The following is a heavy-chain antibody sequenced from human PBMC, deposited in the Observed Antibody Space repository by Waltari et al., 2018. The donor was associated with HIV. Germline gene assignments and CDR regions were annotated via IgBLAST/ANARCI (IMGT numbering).Heavy chain of an antibody. CDR1: AFPFNNGW. CDR3: TTQLYSSSV. J-gene: IGHJ3*01. CDR2: IKSKSDGETT. V-gene: IGHV3-15*01. D-gene: IGHD6-13*01. Sequence: EAQVVASGGGLVKPGGALRLSCAASAFPFNNGWMTWVRQAPGKGLEWVGRIKSKSDGETTDYAAPVKGRFTISRDDSKNMVYLQMNSLKTEDTALYYCTTQLYSSSVWGQGTMVTVSS.